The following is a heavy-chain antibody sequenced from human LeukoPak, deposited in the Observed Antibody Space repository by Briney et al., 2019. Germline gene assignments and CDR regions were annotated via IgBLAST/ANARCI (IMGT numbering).Heavy chain of an antibody. J-gene: IGHJ4*02. CDR1: GFTFSSYS. Sequence: GGSLRLSCAASGFTFSSYSMKWVRQAPGKGLEWVSSISSSSTYIYYADSVKGRFTISRDNAKNALYLQMNSLRADGTAVYYCAREGGSGYSVDYWGLGILVTVSS. V-gene: IGHV3-21*01. D-gene: IGHD3-22*01. CDR3: AREGGSGYSVDY. CDR2: ISSSSTYI.